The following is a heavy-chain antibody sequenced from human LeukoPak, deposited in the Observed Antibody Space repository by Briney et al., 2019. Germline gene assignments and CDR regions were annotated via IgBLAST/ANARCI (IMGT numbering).Heavy chain of an antibody. J-gene: IGHJ4*02. CDR1: GFTFSSYE. CDR2: ISSSGSTI. D-gene: IGHD2-2*01. CDR3: ASYCSSTSCYWGQIFDY. Sequence: GGSLRLSCAASGFTFSSYEMNWVRQAPGKGLEWVSYISSSGSTIYYADSVKGRFTISRDNAKNSLYLQMNSLRAEDTAVYCCASYCSSTSCYWGQIFDYWGQGTLVTVSS. V-gene: IGHV3-48*03.